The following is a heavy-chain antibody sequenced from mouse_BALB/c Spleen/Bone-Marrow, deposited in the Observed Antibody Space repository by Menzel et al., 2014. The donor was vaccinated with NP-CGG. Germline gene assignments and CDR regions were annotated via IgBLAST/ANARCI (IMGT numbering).Heavy chain of an antibody. J-gene: IGHJ3*01. CDR2: INPYNGDT. Sequence: EVMLVESGPELVKPGASVKISCKASGYSFTGYFMNWVMQSHGKSLEWIGRINPYNGDTFYNQKFKGKATLTVDKSSNTAHMELRSLASEDSAVYYCARIYDYDRGAWFPYWGQGTLVTVSA. D-gene: IGHD2-4*01. CDR1: GYSFTGYF. CDR3: ARIYDYDRGAWFPY. V-gene: IGHV1-20*02.